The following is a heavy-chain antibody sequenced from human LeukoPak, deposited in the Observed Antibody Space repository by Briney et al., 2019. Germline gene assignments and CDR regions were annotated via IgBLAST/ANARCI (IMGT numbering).Heavy chain of an antibody. CDR3: ARESSSYYGLDF. D-gene: IGHD6-13*01. V-gene: IGHV4-4*07. CDR2: IYASGIT. CDR1: GGSISSYY. Sequence: SSETLSLTCTVSGGSISSYYWSWIRQPAGKGLEWIGRIYASGITSYNPSLKSRVTMSVDTSKNQFSLKLTSVTAADTAVYYCARESSSYYGLDFWGQGSLVTVSS. J-gene: IGHJ4*02.